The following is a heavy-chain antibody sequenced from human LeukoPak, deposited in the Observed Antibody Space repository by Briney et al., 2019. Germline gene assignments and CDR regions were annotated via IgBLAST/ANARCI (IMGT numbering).Heavy chain of an antibody. Sequence: GGSLRLSCADSGFTFNRYWMSWVRQAPGKGLEWVAHINQDGSGTYYVDSVKGRFTISRDNAKNSLFLQMNSLRVEDTAVYYCARSSGYGYYFDYWGQGTLVTVSS. CDR3: ARSSGYGYYFDY. V-gene: IGHV3-7*02. D-gene: IGHD3-22*01. CDR2: INQDGSGT. CDR1: GFTFNRYW. J-gene: IGHJ4*02.